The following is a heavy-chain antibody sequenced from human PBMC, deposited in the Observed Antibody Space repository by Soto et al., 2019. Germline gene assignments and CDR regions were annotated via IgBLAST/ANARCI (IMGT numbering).Heavy chain of an antibody. CDR2: IDYSEST. V-gene: IGHV4-31*03. CDR1: GASISNVNYY. CDR3: AREGGDGIDY. D-gene: IGHD3-16*01. J-gene: IGHJ4*02. Sequence: QVQLQESGPGLVKPSQTLSLTCTVSGASISNVNYYWSWIRQHPGKGLEWIGYIDYSESTYYNPSLKSRLTISVDTSKNQFPLRLSSVTAADTAVYYCAREGGDGIDYWGQGTLVTVSS.